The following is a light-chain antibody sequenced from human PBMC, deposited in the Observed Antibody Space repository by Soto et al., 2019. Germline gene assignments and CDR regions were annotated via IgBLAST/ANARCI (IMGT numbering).Light chain of an antibody. V-gene: IGLV4-69*01. Sequence: QLVLTQSPCASASLGASVKLTCTLSSGHSSYAIAWHQQQPEKGPRYLMKLNSDGSHSKGDGIPDRFSGSSSGAERYLTISSLESEDEADYYCQTWGTGSHVVFGAGTKLTVL. CDR3: QTWGTGSHVV. CDR1: SGHSSYA. J-gene: IGLJ2*01. CDR2: LNSDGSH.